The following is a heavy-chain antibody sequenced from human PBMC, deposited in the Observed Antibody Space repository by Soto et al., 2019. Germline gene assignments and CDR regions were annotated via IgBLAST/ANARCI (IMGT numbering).Heavy chain of an antibody. CDR1: GFTFNNYA. J-gene: IGHJ4*02. Sequence: EVQLLESGGGSVQPGGSLRLSCAASGFTFNNYAMHWVRRPPGKGLEWVSSISHSGGTTYYADSVKGRFSISRDSLACTLYLQMNSLRAEDTALYYFAKGRGQNWNFDYWGQVTLVTVSP. CDR3: AKGRGQNWNFDY. D-gene: IGHD1-1*01. V-gene: IGHV3-23*01. CDR2: ISHSGGTT.